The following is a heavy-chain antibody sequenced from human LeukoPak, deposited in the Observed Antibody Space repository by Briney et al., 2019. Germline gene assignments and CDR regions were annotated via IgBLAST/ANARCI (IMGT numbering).Heavy chain of an antibody. V-gene: IGHV3-66*01. CDR2: IYSGGST. D-gene: IGHD2-15*01. CDR3: ARGWWDIVVVVAATDAFDI. Sequence: GGSLRLSCAASGFTISSNYMSWVRQAPGKGLEWGSVIYSGGSTYYADSVRGRFTISRDNSKNTLYLQMNSLRAEDTAVYYCARGWWDIVVVVAATDAFDIWGQGTMVTVSS. J-gene: IGHJ3*02. CDR1: GFTISSNY.